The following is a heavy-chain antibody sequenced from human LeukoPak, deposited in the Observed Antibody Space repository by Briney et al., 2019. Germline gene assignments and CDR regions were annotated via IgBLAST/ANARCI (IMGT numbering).Heavy chain of an antibody. J-gene: IGHJ3*02. CDR3: ARDLRGSGSYYDAFDI. V-gene: IGHV1-18*01. Sequence: ASVKVSCKASGYTFTSYGISWVRQAPGQGLEWMGWISAYNGNTNYAQKLQGRVTMTTDTSTSTAYMELRSLRSDDTAVYYCARDLRGSGSYYDAFDIWGQGTMVTVSS. CDR2: ISAYNGNT. D-gene: IGHD1-26*01. CDR1: GYTFTSYG.